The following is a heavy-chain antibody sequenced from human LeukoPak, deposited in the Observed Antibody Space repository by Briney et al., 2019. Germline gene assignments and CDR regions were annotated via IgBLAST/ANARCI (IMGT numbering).Heavy chain of an antibody. J-gene: IGHJ3*02. CDR2: IYHSGST. Sequence: SQTLSLTCAVSGGSISSGGYSWSWIRRPPGKGLEWIGYIYHSGSTYYNPSLKSRVTISVDRSKNQFSLKLSSVTAADTAVYYCARATVEMATIRAFDIWGQGTMVTVSS. CDR3: ARATVEMATIRAFDI. CDR1: GGSISSGGYS. V-gene: IGHV4-30-2*01. D-gene: IGHD5-24*01.